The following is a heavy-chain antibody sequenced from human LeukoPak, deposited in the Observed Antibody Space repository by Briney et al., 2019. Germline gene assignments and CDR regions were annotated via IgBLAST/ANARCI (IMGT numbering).Heavy chain of an antibody. CDR1: GGSFNDYY. J-gene: IGHJ5*02. CDR2: INLRGST. V-gene: IGHV4-34*01. D-gene: IGHD6-19*01. CDR3: ARRGDSSGCLDP. Sequence: SETLSLTCAVYGGSFNDYYWNWIRQPPGKGLEWIGEINLRGSTTYNPSLKSRVTISLDESKNQFSLKLSSVAAADTAVYYCARRGDSSGCLDPWGQGTLVTVSS.